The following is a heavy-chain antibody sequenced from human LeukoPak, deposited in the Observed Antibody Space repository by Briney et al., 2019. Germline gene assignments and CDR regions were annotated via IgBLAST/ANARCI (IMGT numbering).Heavy chain of an antibody. D-gene: IGHD3-22*01. Sequence: ASVKVSCKASGYTFTSYAMHWVRQAPGQRLEWMGWINAGNGNTKYSQKFQGRVTITRDTSASTAYMELSSLRSEDTAVCYCAREVYYDTQYFQHWGQGTLVTVSS. CDR2: INAGNGNT. J-gene: IGHJ1*01. V-gene: IGHV1-3*01. CDR3: AREVYYDTQYFQH. CDR1: GYTFTSYA.